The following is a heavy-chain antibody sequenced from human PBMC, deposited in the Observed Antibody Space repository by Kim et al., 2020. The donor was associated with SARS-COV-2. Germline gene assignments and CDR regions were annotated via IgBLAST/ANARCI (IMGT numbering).Heavy chain of an antibody. Sequence: GGSLRLSCAVSGFTFSSNGMHWVRRAPGKGLEWVAVISYDGSNKYYADSVKGRFTISRDNSKNTLYLQMNSLRAEDTPVYYCAKTGGYSSGWHRDYFDYWGQGTLVTVSS. CDR2: ISYDGSNK. CDR3: AKTGGYSSGWHRDYFDY. CDR1: GFTFSSNG. J-gene: IGHJ4*02. V-gene: IGHV3-30*18. D-gene: IGHD6-19*01.